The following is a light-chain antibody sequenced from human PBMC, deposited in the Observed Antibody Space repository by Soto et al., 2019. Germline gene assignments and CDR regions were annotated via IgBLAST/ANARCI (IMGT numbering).Light chain of an antibody. Sequence: SALTQPASVSGSPGQSITISCTGTNSDVGSHNFVSWYQQYPGKAPKLLIYEASKRPSGLSNRFSGSKSGNTASLTISGLQAEDEADYYCCSYTSSSTLVFGGGTKLTVL. V-gene: IGLV2-14*02. CDR1: NSDVGSHNF. J-gene: IGLJ2*01. CDR3: CSYTSSSTLV. CDR2: EAS.